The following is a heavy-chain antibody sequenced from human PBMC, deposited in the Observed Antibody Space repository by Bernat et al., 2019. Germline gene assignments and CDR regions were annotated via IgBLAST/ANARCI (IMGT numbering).Heavy chain of an antibody. J-gene: IGHJ3*02. Sequence: QVQLQESGPGLVKPSETLSLTCTVSGDSISNYYWSWIRQPPGKGLKWIGYIHYSGTTNYNPSLKSRVTISVDTSKNQFSLKLDSVTAADTAVYYCARRRGREGAFDTWGQGTVVTVSS. CDR2: IHYSGTT. V-gene: IGHV4-59*08. D-gene: IGHD1-26*01. CDR1: GDSISNYY. CDR3: ARRRGREGAFDT.